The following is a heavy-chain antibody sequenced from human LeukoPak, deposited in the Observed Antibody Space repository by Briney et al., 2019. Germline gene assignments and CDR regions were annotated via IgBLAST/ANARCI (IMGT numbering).Heavy chain of an antibody. CDR2: IYTSGST. V-gene: IGHV4-59*10. D-gene: IGHD3-22*01. Sequence: SSETLSLTCAVYGGSFSGYYWSWIRQPAGKGLEWIGRIYTSGSTNYDPSLKSRVTISVDTSKNQFSLKLSSVTAADTAVYYCASWGVNYYDSSGYYYDRADAFDIWGQGTMVTVSS. J-gene: IGHJ3*02. CDR3: ASWGVNYYDSSGYYYDRADAFDI. CDR1: GGSFSGYY.